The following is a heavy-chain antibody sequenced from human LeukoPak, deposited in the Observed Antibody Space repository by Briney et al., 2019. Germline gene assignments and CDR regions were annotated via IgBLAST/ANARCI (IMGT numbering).Heavy chain of an antibody. V-gene: IGHV3-30*04. Sequence: GGSLRLSCAASGFTFSSYAMHWVRQAPGKGLEWVAVISYDGSNKYYADSVKGRFTISRDNSKSTLYLQMNCLRAEDTAEYYCARDTDDSSGYYPDYWGQGTLVTVSS. D-gene: IGHD3-22*01. CDR1: GFTFSSYA. CDR2: ISYDGSNK. CDR3: ARDTDDSSGYYPDY. J-gene: IGHJ4*02.